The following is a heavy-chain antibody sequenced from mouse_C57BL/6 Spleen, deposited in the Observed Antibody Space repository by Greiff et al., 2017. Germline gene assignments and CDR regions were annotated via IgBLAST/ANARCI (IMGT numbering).Heavy chain of an antibody. J-gene: IGHJ3*01. V-gene: IGHV6-6*01. CDR2: IRNKANNNAT. CDR3: TRRDLLTPFAY. CDR1: GFTFSDAW. D-gene: IGHD1-1*01. Sequence: EVKLMESGGGLVQPGGSMKLSCAASGFTFSDAWMDWVRQSPEKGLEWVAEIRNKANNNATYYAESVKGRFTISRDDSKSSVYLQMNSLRAEDTGIYYCTRRDLLTPFAYWGQGTLVTVSA.